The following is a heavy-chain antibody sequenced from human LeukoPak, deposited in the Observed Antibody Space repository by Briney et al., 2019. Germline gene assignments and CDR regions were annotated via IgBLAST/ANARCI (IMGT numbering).Heavy chain of an antibody. D-gene: IGHD6-19*01. CDR2: ISGDGSST. J-gene: IGHJ4*02. CDR1: GFIFSSYA. Sequence: GGSLRLSCAASGFIFSSYAMSWVRQAPGKGLEWVSAISGDGSSTYYADSVKGRFTISRDNSKNTLYLQMNSLRAEDTAVYYCAKPGEQWLVLDYFDYWGQGTLVTVSS. CDR3: AKPGEQWLVLDYFDY. V-gene: IGHV3-23*01.